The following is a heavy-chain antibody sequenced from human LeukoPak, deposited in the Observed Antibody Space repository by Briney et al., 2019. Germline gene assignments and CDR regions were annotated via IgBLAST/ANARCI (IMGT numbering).Heavy chain of an antibody. CDR1: GFTFSSYS. J-gene: IGHJ4*02. CDR2: ISSSSSYI. D-gene: IGHD1-26*01. CDR3: ARGSGSPTHYFDY. V-gene: IGHV3-21*01. Sequence: GGSLRLSCAASGFTFSSYSMNWVRQAPGKGLEWVSSISSSSSYIYYADSVKGRFTISRDNAKNSLYLQMNSLRAEDTAVYYCARGSGSPTHYFDYWGQGTLVTVSS.